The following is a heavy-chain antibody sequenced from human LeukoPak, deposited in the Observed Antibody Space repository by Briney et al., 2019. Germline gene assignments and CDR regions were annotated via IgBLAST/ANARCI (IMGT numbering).Heavy chain of an antibody. J-gene: IGHJ4*02. CDR3: ARLSLSDYGSGSYSNY. D-gene: IGHD3-10*01. V-gene: IGHV1-69*13. CDR2: IIPIFGTA. Sequence: SVKVSCKASGGTFSSYAISWVRQAPGQGLEWMGGIIPIFGTANYAQKSQGRVTITADESTSTAYMELSSLRSEDTAVYYCARLSLSDYGSGSYSNYWGQGTLVTVSS. CDR1: GGTFSSYA.